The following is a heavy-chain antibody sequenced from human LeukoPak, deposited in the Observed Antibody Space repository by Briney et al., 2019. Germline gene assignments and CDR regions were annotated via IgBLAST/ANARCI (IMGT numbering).Heavy chain of an antibody. CDR3: VTQPGGDTIFGVVTGYFQH. Sequence: SVNVSCKASGGTVSSYTISWVRQAPGQGLEWMGRSIPILGIANYAQKFQGRVTIKADKSTSTAYMELSSLGSEDTAVYYCVTQPGGDTIFGVVTGYFQHWGQGTLVTVPS. V-gene: IGHV1-69*02. CDR2: SIPILGIA. J-gene: IGHJ1*01. CDR1: GGTVSSYT. D-gene: IGHD3-3*01.